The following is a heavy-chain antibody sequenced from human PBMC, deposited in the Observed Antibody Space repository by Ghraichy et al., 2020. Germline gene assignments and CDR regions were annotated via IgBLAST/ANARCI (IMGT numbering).Heavy chain of an antibody. CDR2: VSWNSRYV. Sequence: GGSLRLSCATSGFTFDDYAMHWVRQVPGKGLEWVSGVSWNSRYVGYADSVKGRFTISRDNAKNSLYLQMNSLRAEDTALYYCAKDMSADLGEDDYSGMDVWGQGTTVTVSS. CDR1: GFTFDDYA. V-gene: IGHV3-9*01. J-gene: IGHJ6*02. D-gene: IGHD3-16*01. CDR3: AKDMSADLGEDDYSGMDV.